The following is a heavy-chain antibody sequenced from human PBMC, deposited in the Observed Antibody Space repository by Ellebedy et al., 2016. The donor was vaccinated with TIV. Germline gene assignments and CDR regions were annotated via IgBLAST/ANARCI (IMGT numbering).Heavy chain of an antibody. CDR3: ARDPAGQSGSYANFDY. J-gene: IGHJ4*02. CDR1: GFTFSRYN. D-gene: IGHD1-26*01. Sequence: GESLKISCTASGFTFSRYNMNWVRQAPGKGLEWVSSISSDSLNTFIYYADSVKGRFTISRDNAENSLYLHMNSLRAEDTAVYYCARDPAGQSGSYANFDYWGQGTLVTVSS. CDR2: ISSDSLNTFI. V-gene: IGHV3-21*01.